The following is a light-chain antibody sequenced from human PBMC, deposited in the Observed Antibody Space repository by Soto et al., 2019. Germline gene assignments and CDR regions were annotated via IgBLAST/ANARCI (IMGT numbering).Light chain of an antibody. CDR2: AAS. V-gene: IGKV1-16*01. CDR3: QHYDSYPIT. J-gene: IGKJ5*01. Sequence: DIQMTQSPSSLSASIGDRVTITCRASQGISNHLAWFQQKPGKAPKSLVYAASSLHTGVPSRFSGSGSGTDFTLTISSLQPEDSATYYCQHYDSYPITFGLGTRLEIK. CDR1: QGISNH.